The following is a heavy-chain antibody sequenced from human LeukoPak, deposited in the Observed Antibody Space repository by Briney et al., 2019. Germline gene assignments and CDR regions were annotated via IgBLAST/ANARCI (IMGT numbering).Heavy chain of an antibody. V-gene: IGHV3-23*01. J-gene: IGHJ6*03. CDR2: ISGSGGST. CDR1: GFTFSSYA. CDR3: AKTKPVWSGYPSHMDV. D-gene: IGHD3-3*01. Sequence: PGGSLRLSCAASGFTFSSYAMSWVRQAPGKGLEWVSAISGSGGSTYYADSVKGRFTISRDNSKNTLYLQMNSLRAEDTAVYYCAKTKPVWSGYPSHMDVWGKGTTVTVSS.